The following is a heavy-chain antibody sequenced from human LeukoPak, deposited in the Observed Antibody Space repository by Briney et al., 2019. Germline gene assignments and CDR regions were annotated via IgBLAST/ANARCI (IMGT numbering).Heavy chain of an antibody. J-gene: IGHJ4*02. CDR2: ISAYNGNT. CDR3: ARDPGGLRRGMALDY. D-gene: IGHD3-16*01. V-gene: IGHV1-18*04. CDR1: GYTFTGYY. Sequence: EASVKVSCKASGYTFTGYYMHWVRQAPGQGLEWMGWISAYNGNTNYAQKLQGRVTMTTDTSTSTAYMELGSLRSDDTAVYYCARDPGGLRRGMALDYWGQGTLVTVSS.